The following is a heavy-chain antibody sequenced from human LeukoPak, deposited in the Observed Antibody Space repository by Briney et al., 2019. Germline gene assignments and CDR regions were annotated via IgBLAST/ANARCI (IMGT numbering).Heavy chain of an antibody. CDR2: IIPIFGTA. D-gene: IGHD5-18*01. CDR3: ARGLAAMAIFDY. V-gene: IGHV1-69*05. Sequence: SVKVSCKASGGTFSSYAISWVRQAPGQGLEWMGGIIPIFGTANYAQKFQGRVTITTDESTSTAYMELSSLRSEDTAVYYCARGLAAMAIFDYWGQRTLVTVSS. CDR1: GGTFSSYA. J-gene: IGHJ4*02.